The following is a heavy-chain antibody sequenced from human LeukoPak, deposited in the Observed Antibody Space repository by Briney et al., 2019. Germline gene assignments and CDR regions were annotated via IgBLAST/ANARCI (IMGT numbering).Heavy chain of an antibody. J-gene: IGHJ6*03. CDR2: ISSSSSYI. Sequence: GGSLRLSCAASGFTFSSYSMNWVRQAPGKGLEWVSSISSSSSYIYYADSVKGRFTISRDNAKNSLYLQMNSLRAEDTAVYYCAREILPYDILTAYYMDVWGKGTTVTISS. D-gene: IGHD3-9*01. V-gene: IGHV3-21*01. CDR1: GFTFSSYS. CDR3: AREILPYDILTAYYMDV.